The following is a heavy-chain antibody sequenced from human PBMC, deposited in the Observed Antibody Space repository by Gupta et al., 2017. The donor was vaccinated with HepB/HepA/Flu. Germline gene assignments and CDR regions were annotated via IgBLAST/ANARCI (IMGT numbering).Heavy chain of an antibody. CDR1: AFTVGTSY. CDR3: ARIPPGAHWYVDL. CDR2: IYSVGTT. J-gene: IGHJ2*01. V-gene: IGHV3-53*01. D-gene: IGHD7-27*01. Sequence: EVQLVESGGGSLQPGGSLRLSCSASAFTVGTSYMSWVRQAPGKGLEWVSVIYSVGTTYHADSVKGRFTISRDNSKNTLYLQINGLRAEDTAVYYCARIPPGAHWYVDLWGRGTLVTVSS.